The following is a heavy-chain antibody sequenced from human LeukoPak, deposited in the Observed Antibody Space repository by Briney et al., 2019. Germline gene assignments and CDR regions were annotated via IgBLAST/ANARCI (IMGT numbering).Heavy chain of an antibody. D-gene: IGHD1-1*01. CDR1: GGSISSSSYY. J-gene: IGHJ4*02. CDR2: IYYSGST. Sequence: SETLSLTCTVSGGSISSSSYYWGWIRQPPGKGLEWIGSIYYSGSTYYNSSLKSRVTISVDTSKNQFSLKLSSVTAADTAVYYCARVAPPTMDYFNYWGQGTLVTVSS. CDR3: ARVAPPTMDYFNY. V-gene: IGHV4-39*07.